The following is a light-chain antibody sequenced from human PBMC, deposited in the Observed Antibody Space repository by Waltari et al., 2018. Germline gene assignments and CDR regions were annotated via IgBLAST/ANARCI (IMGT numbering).Light chain of an antibody. V-gene: IGKV1-5*03. CDR1: QIISGW. Sequence: DIQMTQSPSTLSASVGDRVTITCRASQIISGWLAWYQQQPGKAPKLLIHKASVLERGVPSRSRCSGSGSGIEFTLTISSLQPDDFATYHCQQYSNYPWTFGQGTRVESK. J-gene: IGKJ1*01. CDR3: QQYSNYPWT. CDR2: KAS.